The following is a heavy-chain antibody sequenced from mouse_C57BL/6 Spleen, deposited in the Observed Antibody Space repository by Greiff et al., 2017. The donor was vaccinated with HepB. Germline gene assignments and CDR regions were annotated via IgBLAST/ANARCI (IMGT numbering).Heavy chain of an antibody. CDR3: AREGGDGSGAY. J-gene: IGHJ3*01. CDR1: GYTLTSYG. V-gene: IGHV1-81*01. CDR2: IYPRSGNT. D-gene: IGHD1-1*01. Sequence: QVQLQQSGAELARPGASVKLSCKASGYTLTSYGISWVKQRTGQGLEWIGEIYPRSGNTYYNEKFKGKATLTADKSSSTAYMELRSLTSEDSAVYFCAREGGDGSGAYWGQGTLVTVSA.